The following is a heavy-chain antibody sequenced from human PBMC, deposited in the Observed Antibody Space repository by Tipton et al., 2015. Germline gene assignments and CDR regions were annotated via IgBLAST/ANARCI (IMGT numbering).Heavy chain of an antibody. V-gene: IGHV3-23*01. CDR3: AKGLRYSNYFDY. CDR1: GFKFNIYT. CDR2: ITDGGDTT. D-gene: IGHD4-11*01. Sequence: SLRLSCAASGFKFNIYTMNWVRQAPGKGLEWVSGITDGGDTTYYADSVKGRFTISRDDSKNTLYLQINSLRVEDTAVYYCAKGLRYSNYFDYWGQGTLVTVSS. J-gene: IGHJ4*02.